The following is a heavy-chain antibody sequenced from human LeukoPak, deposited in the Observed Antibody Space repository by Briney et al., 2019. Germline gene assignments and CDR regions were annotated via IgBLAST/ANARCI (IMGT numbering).Heavy chain of an antibody. V-gene: IGHV5-10-1*01. Sequence: PGESLKISCKGSGYSFTSYWISWVRQMPGKGLEWMGRIDPSDSYTNYSPSFQGHVTISADKSISTAYLQWSSLKASDTAMNYCARHYYGSGSYGGYWGQGTLVTVSS. D-gene: IGHD3-10*01. CDR3: ARHYYGSGSYGGY. J-gene: IGHJ4*02. CDR2: IDPSDSYT. CDR1: GYSFTSYW.